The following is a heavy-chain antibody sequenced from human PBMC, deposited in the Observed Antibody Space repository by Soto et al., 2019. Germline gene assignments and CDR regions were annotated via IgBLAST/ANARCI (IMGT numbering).Heavy chain of an antibody. J-gene: IGHJ4*02. D-gene: IGHD3-3*01. V-gene: IGHV3-73*02. Sequence: EVQLVESGGGLVQPGGSLKLSCAASGFIFSDSALHWVRQASGKGLEWVGRIRRKANNYATTYAASVEGRFAISRDDSKNTAYRQMNSLKTDDTAIYYCTRGMEVWSGYPRYYLDYWAREPWSPSPQ. CDR2: IRRKANNYAT. CDR3: TRGMEVWSGYPRYYLDY. CDR1: GFIFSDSA.